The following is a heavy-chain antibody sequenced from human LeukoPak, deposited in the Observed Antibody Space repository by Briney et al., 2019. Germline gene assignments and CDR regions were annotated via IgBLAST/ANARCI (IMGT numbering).Heavy chain of an antibody. Sequence: GGSLRLSCAASGFTFSSYGMHWVRQAPGKGLEWVAVISYDGSNKYYADSVKGRFTISRDNSKNTLYLQMNSLRAEDTAVYYCAKDFPRDCSGGSCYGNYGMDVWGQGTTVTVSS. D-gene: IGHD2-15*01. CDR3: AKDFPRDCSGGSCYGNYGMDV. V-gene: IGHV3-30*18. CDR2: ISYDGSNK. J-gene: IGHJ6*02. CDR1: GFTFSSYG.